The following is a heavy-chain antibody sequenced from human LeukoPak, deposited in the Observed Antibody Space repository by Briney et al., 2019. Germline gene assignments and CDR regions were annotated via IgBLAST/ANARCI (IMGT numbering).Heavy chain of an antibody. Sequence: PSETLSLTCTVSGGSISSSSYYWGWIRQPPGKGLEWIGSIYYSGSTYYNPSLKSRVTISVDTSKNQFSLKLSSVTAADTAVYYCARDSRLGWFDPWGQRTLVTVSS. CDR2: IYYSGST. D-gene: IGHD3-16*01. CDR3: ARDSRLGWFDP. V-gene: IGHV4-39*07. J-gene: IGHJ5*02. CDR1: GGSISSSSYY.